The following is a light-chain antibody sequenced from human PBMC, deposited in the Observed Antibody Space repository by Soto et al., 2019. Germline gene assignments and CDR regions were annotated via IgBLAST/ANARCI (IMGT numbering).Light chain of an antibody. CDR2: DVS. Sequence: QSALPQPASVSGSPGPSITISCIGTSSDVGGYNYVSWYQQHPGKAPKLMIYDVSNRPSGVSNRFSGSKSGNTASLTISGLQAEDEADDYCSSYTSSSTLDVCGTGTKVTVL. J-gene: IGLJ1*01. CDR3: SSYTSSSTLDV. CDR1: SSDVGGYNY. V-gene: IGLV2-14*03.